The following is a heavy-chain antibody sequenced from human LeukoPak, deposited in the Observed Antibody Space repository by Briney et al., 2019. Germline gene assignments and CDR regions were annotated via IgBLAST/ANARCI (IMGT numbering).Heavy chain of an antibody. CDR2: ISVNGHHI. CDR1: GFTFSSYA. CDR3: ARGDDSQQRNDAFDS. D-gene: IGHD3-16*01. V-gene: IGHV3-21*01. J-gene: IGHJ3*02. Sequence: GGSLRLSCAASGFTFSSYAMNWVRQAPGKGLEWVSSISVNGHHIYYADSVKGRFTVSRDNAKKSLYLQINSLRVEDTAVYYCARGDDSQQRNDAFDSWGQGTTVTVSS.